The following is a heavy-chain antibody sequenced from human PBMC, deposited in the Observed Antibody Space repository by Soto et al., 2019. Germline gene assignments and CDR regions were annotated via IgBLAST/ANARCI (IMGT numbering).Heavy chain of an antibody. D-gene: IGHD1-1*01. CDR3: AGEFWNDVQFDP. Sequence: QVQLQESGPGLVKPSQTLSLTCTVSGGSISSGGYYWSWIRQHPGKGLEWIGYIYYSGSTYYNPSLKSRVTISVDTSKSQFSLKLSSVTAADTAVYYGAGEFWNDVQFDPWGQGTLVTVSS. V-gene: IGHV4-31*03. J-gene: IGHJ5*02. CDR1: GGSISSGGYY. CDR2: IYYSGST.